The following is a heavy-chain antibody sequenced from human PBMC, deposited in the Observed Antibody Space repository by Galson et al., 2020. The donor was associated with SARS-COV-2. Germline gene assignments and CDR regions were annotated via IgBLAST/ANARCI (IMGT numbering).Heavy chain of an antibody. V-gene: IGHV4-59*12. J-gene: IGHJ4*02. D-gene: IGHD2-2*02. CDR1: GGSISDYY. CDR2: MYYSGTS. CDR3: ARATSCTTASCYMSFEF. Sequence: SQTPSLTCTVSGGSISDYYWSWIRQPPGKGLEWIASMYYSGTSNSNPSLQSRVTISVDMSKRQVSRKVSSVTAADTTVYYCARATSCTTASCYMSFEFWGQGTRVTVSS.